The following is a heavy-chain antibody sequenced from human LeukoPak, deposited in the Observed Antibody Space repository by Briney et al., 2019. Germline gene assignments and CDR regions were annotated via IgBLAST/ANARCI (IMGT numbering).Heavy chain of an antibody. CDR3: ARDLRVSGDYGGVLDY. J-gene: IGHJ4*02. D-gene: IGHD4-17*01. CDR2: ISYDGSNK. V-gene: IGHV3-30*04. CDR1: GFTFSSYA. Sequence: GGSLRLSCAASGFTFSSYAMHWVRQAPGKGLVWVAVISYDGSNKYYADSVKGRFTISRDNSKNTMYLQMNSLRAEDTALYYCARDLRVSGDYGGVLDYWGQGTLVTVSS.